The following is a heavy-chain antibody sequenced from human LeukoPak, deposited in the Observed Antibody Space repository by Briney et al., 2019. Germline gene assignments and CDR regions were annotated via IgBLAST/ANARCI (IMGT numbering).Heavy chain of an antibody. CDR2: IYSGGST. CDR1: GFTVSSNY. J-gene: IGHJ1*01. V-gene: IGHV3-53*01. Sequence: PGGSLRLSCAASGFTVSSNYMSWVRQAPEKGLEWVSVIYSGGSTYYADSVKGRFTISRDNSKNTLYLQMNSLRAEDTAVYYCARGFRSSGWKRYFQHWGQGTLVTVSS. CDR3: ARGFRSSGWKRYFQH. D-gene: IGHD6-19*01.